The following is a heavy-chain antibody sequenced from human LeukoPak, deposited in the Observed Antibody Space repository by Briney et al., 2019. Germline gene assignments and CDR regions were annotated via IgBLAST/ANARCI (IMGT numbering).Heavy chain of an antibody. CDR2: ISASGGNT. Sequence: GGSLRLSCAASGFTFTSHAMTWVRQAPGKGLEWVSGISASGGNTFYADAVKGRFTISRDNSKNTLYLQMNSLGADDTALYYCAKGGFNYPGYWGLGTLVTVSS. J-gene: IGHJ4*02. CDR3: AKGGFNYPGY. CDR1: GFTFTSHA. D-gene: IGHD5-18*01. V-gene: IGHV3-23*01.